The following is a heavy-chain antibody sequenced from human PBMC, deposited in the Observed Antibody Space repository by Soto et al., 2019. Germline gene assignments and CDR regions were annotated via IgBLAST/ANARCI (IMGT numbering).Heavy chain of an antibody. CDR2: ISGSGDST. Sequence: EVQLLESGGGLVQPGGSLRLSCAASGFSFSSYAMNWVRQAPGKGLEWVSVISGSGDSTYYADSVKGRFTISRDNSKNTLYLQMNSLRAADTALYYCANRATGTYFDYWGQGTLVTVSS. CDR3: ANRATGTYFDY. D-gene: IGHD1-1*01. V-gene: IGHV3-23*01. CDR1: GFSFSSYA. J-gene: IGHJ4*02.